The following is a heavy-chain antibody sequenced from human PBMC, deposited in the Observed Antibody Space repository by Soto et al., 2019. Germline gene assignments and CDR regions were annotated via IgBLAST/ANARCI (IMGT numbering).Heavy chain of an antibody. Sequence: LSLTCTVSGGSISNYYWSWIRQPPGKGLEWIGLIHDSGSTNYNPSLKSRVTFSVDTSKNQFSLQLNSVIAADTAVYYCARVLYIRGCYAFGYWGQGTLVTVSS. J-gene: IGHJ4*02. V-gene: IGHV4-59*01. CDR2: IHDSGST. CDR3: ARVLYIRGCYAFGY. CDR1: GGSISNYY. D-gene: IGHD6-19*01.